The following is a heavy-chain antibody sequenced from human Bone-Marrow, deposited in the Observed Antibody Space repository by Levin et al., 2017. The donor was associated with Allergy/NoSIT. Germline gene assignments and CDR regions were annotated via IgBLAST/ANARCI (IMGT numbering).Heavy chain of an antibody. D-gene: IGHD2-2*01. Sequence: GESLKISCAASGFTFSSYSMNWVRQAPGKGLEWVSSISSSSSYIYYADSVKGRFTISRDNAKNSLYLQMNSLRAEDTAVYYCARGGYQLLYYYYGMDVWGQGTTVTVSS. V-gene: IGHV3-21*01. CDR1: GFTFSSYS. CDR2: ISSSSSYI. J-gene: IGHJ6*02. CDR3: ARGGYQLLYYYYGMDV.